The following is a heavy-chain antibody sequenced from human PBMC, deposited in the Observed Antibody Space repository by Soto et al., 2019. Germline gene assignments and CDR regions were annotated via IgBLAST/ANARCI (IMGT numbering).Heavy chain of an antibody. CDR1: GYTFTSYG. CDR2: ISPNNGNT. V-gene: IGHV1-18*01. J-gene: IGHJ4*02. D-gene: IGHD3-22*01. CDR3: ARDITMIEEVPNY. Sequence: ASVKVSCKASGYTFTSYGLNWVRQAPGQGLEWMGWISPNNGNTKYAQNLQGRVTMTTDTSTSTAYMDLRSLRSDDTAVYYCARDITMIEEVPNYWGQGTLLTVSS.